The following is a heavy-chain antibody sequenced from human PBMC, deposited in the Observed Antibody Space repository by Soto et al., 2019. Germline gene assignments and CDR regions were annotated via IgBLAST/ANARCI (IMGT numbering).Heavy chain of an antibody. V-gene: IGHV3-23*01. CDR2: ISGSGGST. CDR3: ANPGGLGGSYYYYYYGMDV. Sequence: GGSLRISCAASGFTFSSYAMSWVRQAPGKGLEWVSAISGSGGSTYYADSVKGRFTISRDNSKNTLYLQMNSLRAEDTAVYYCANPGGLGGSYYYYYYGMDVWGQGTTVTVSS. CDR1: GFTFSSYA. D-gene: IGHD1-26*01. J-gene: IGHJ6*02.